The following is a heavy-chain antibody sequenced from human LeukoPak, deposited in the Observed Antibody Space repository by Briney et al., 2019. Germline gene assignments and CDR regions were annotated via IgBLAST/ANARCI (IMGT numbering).Heavy chain of an antibody. D-gene: IGHD6-19*01. J-gene: IGHJ6*02. V-gene: IGHV3-9*01. CDR1: GFTFDDYA. Sequence: TGGSLRLSCAASGFTFDDYAMHWVRQAPGKGLEWVSGISWNSGSIGYADSVKGRFTISRDNAKNSLYLQMNSLRAEDTALYYCAKDIGYSSGWHTYYYYYYGMDVWGQGTTVTVSS. CDR2: ISWNSGSI. CDR3: AKDIGYSSGWHTYYYYYYGMDV.